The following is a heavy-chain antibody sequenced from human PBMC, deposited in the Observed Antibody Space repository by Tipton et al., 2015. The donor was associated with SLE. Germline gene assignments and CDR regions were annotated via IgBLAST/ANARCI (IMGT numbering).Heavy chain of an antibody. CDR1: GFTFSDYA. D-gene: IGHD2-21*01. V-gene: IGHV3-23*01. J-gene: IGHJ2*01. Sequence: SLRLSCAASGFTFSDYAMTWVRQAPGRGLEWVSGISGSGDVTYHADSVKGRFTISRDNSRDILFLQMSSLRAEDTAIYYCAKGRAYFPNWHFDLWGRGTQVTVSS. CDR2: ISGSGDVT. CDR3: AKGRAYFPNWHFDL.